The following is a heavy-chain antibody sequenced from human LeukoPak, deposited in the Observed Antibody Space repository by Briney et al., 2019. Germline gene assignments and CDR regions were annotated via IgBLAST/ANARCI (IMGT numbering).Heavy chain of an antibody. Sequence: GGSLRLSCAASGFTFSSYGMHWVRQAPGKGLEWVAVISYDGSNKYYADSVKGRFTISRGNSKNTLYLQMNSLRAEDTAVYYCAKTGIAAASYYFDYWGQGTLVTVSS. CDR3: AKTGIAAASYYFDY. CDR1: GFTFSSYG. CDR2: ISYDGSNK. J-gene: IGHJ4*02. D-gene: IGHD6-13*01. V-gene: IGHV3-30*18.